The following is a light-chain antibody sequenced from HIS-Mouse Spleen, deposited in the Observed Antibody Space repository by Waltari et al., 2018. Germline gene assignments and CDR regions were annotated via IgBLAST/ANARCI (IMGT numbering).Light chain of an antibody. CDR3: CSYAGSSTSWV. CDR1: RSDVGSYNL. Sequence: QSALTQPASVSGSPGQSITITCTGTRSDVGSYNLFSWYQQHPGKAPKLMIYEGSKRPSGVSNRFSGSKSGNTASLTISGLQAEDEADYYCCSYAGSSTSWVFGGGTKLTVL. V-gene: IGLV2-23*01. J-gene: IGLJ3*02. CDR2: EGS.